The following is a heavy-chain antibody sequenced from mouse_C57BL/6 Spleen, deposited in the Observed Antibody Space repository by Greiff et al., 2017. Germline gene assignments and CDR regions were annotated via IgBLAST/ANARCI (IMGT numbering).Heavy chain of an antibody. CDR1: GYAFSSYW. CDR3: AREATVVARYFDV. D-gene: IGHD1-1*01. J-gene: IGHJ1*03. CDR2: IYPGDGDT. V-gene: IGHV1-80*01. Sequence: VQLQQSGAELVKPGASVKISCKASGYAFSSYWMNWVKQRPGKGLEWIGQIYPGDGDTNYNGKFKGKATLTADKSSSTAYMQLSSLTSEDSAVYFCAREATVVARYFDVWGIGTTVTVSS.